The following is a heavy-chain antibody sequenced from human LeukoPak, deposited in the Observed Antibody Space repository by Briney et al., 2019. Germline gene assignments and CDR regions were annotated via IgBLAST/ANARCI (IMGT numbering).Heavy chain of an antibody. V-gene: IGHV3-21*01. D-gene: IGHD6-13*01. CDR3: ARGTYSSSWTIDY. CDR2: ISSSSSYI. Sequence: GGSLRLSCAASGFTFSSYSMNWVRQAPGKGLEWVSSISSSSSYIYYADSVKGRFTISRDNAKNSLYLQMNSLRAEDTAVYYCARGTYSSSWTIDYWGQGTLVTVPS. CDR1: GFTFSSYS. J-gene: IGHJ4*02.